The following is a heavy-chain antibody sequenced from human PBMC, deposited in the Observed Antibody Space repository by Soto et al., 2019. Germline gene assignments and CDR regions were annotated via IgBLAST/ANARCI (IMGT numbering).Heavy chain of an antibody. D-gene: IGHD5-18*01. CDR3: ARRGYSYGDHFDY. CDR2: INSDGSST. J-gene: IGHJ4*02. V-gene: IGHV3-74*01. Sequence: GGSLRLSCAASGFTLSSYWMHWVRQAPGKGLVWVSRINSDGSSTSYADSVKGRFSISRENAKNMLYLQMNSLGAEDTAVYYCARRGYSYGDHFDYWGQGTPVTVSS. CDR1: GFTLSSYW.